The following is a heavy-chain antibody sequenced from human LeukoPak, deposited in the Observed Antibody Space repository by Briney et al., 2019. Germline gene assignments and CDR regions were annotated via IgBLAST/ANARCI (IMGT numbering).Heavy chain of an antibody. V-gene: IGHV3-21*01. CDR2: ISSSSSYI. J-gene: IGHJ6*02. CDR3: ARDPSEGYGDYGYYYYGMDV. CDR1: GFTFSSYS. Sequence: GGCLRLSCAASGFTFSSYSMNWVRQAPGKGLEWISSISSSSSYIYYADSVKGRFTISRDNAKNSLYLQMNSLRAEDTAVYYCARDPSEGYGDYGYYYYGMDVWGQGTTVTVSS. D-gene: IGHD4-17*01.